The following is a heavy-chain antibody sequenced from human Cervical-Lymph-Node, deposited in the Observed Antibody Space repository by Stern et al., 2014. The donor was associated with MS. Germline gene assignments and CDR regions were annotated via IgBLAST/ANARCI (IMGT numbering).Heavy chain of an antibody. CDR1: GFTFSDHY. V-gene: IGHV3-72*01. Sequence: EVQLVESGGGLVQPGGSLRLSCAVSGFTFSDHYIDWVRQAPGKGLEWVGRSRNKAKTYTTAYAASVKGRFTISRDDSTNSLYPQMNSLKTEDTAVYYCARESYGDYWGQGTLVIVSS. CDR2: SRNKAKTYTT. D-gene: IGHD2-8*01. CDR3: ARESYGDY. J-gene: IGHJ4*02.